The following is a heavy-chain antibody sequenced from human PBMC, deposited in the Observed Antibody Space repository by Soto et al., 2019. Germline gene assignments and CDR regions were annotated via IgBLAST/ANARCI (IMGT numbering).Heavy chain of an antibody. J-gene: IGHJ6*02. CDR1: GFSFSSFG. CDR2: ISYDGNNK. Sequence: QPGGSLRLSSAASGFSFSSFGMHWVRQAPGKGLEWVAVISYDGNNKYYADSVKGRFTISRDNSKNTLYLHMNSLGAEDTAVYYCAKALGYCSGGSCYPPGYYYGMDVWGQGTTVTVSS. V-gene: IGHV3-30*18. CDR3: AKALGYCSGGSCYPPGYYYGMDV. D-gene: IGHD2-15*01.